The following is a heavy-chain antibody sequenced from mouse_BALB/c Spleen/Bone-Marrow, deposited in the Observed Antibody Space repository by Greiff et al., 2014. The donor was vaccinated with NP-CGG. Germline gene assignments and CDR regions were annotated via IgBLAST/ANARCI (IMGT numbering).Heavy chain of an antibody. Sequence: VQLQQSGAKLVRPGVSVKISCKGSGYTFTDHAIHWVKRSHAKSLEWIGVISGYYGDAIYNQMFKGKATMTVDKSSSTAYMELARLTSEDSAIYYCARSGKVRNAMDYWGQGTSVTVSS. D-gene: IGHD2-14*01. CDR3: ARSGKVRNAMDY. CDR1: GYTFTDHA. J-gene: IGHJ4*01. V-gene: IGHV1S137*01. CDR2: ISGYYGDA.